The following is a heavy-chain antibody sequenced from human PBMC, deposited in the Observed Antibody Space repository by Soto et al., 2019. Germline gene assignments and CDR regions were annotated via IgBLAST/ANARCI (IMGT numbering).Heavy chain of an antibody. CDR2: IIPIFGTA. Sequence: ASVKVSCKASGGTFSSYAISWVRQAPGQGLEWMGGIIPIFGTANYAQKFQGRVAITADESTSTAYMELSSLRSEDTAVYYCARSYYYDSSANYWYFDLWGRGTLVTVSS. V-gene: IGHV1-69*13. CDR1: GGTFSSYA. J-gene: IGHJ2*01. D-gene: IGHD3-22*01. CDR3: ARSYYYDSSANYWYFDL.